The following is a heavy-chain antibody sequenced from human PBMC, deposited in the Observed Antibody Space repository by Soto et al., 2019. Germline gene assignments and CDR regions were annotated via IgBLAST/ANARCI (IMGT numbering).Heavy chain of an antibody. D-gene: IGHD2-2*01. CDR2: IWYDGSNK. CDR3: ARDGDYCSSTSCYAGLFDY. V-gene: IGHV3-33*01. Sequence: GGSLRLSCAASGFTFSSYGMHWVRQAPGKGLEWVAVIWYDGSNKYYADSVKGRFTISRDNSKNTLYLQMNSLRAEDTAVYYCARDGDYCSSTSCYAGLFDYWGQGTLVTVSS. J-gene: IGHJ4*02. CDR1: GFTFSSYG.